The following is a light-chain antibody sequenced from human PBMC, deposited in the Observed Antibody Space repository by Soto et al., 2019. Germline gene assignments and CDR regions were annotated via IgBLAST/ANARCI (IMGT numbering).Light chain of an antibody. Sequence: DIQMTQAPSSLSVSVVDRVTITSQASQGISNLLNWYQQKPGKAPRLLIYDASNLETGVPSRFSGSGSGTDFTFTISSLQPEDIATYYCQQYEDIPITFGQGTRLEIK. CDR1: QGISNL. CDR2: DAS. CDR3: QQYEDIPIT. J-gene: IGKJ5*01. V-gene: IGKV1-33*01.